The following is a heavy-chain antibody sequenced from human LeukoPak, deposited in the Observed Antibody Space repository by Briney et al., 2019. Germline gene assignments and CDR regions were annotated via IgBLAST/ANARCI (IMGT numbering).Heavy chain of an antibody. CDR2: ISSSSSYI. CDR1: GFTFSSYS. V-gene: IGHV3-21*01. D-gene: IGHD2-15*01. CDR3: AGIPPTYCSGGSCYLGG. Sequence: GGSLRLSCAASGFTFSSYSMNWVRQAPGKGLEWVSSISSSSSYIYYADSVKGRFTISRDNAKNSLYLQMNSLRAEDTAVYYCAGIPPTYCSGGSCYLGGWGQGTLVTVSS. J-gene: IGHJ4*02.